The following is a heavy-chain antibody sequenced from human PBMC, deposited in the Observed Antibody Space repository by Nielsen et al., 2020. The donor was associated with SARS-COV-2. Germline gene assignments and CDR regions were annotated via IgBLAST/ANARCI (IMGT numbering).Heavy chain of an antibody. J-gene: IGHJ4*02. CDR1: GFIFRNYR. Sequence: GESLKISCAASGFIFRNYRMHWVRQAPGQGLVWVSHINPDESKTTYADTAKGRFTISRDNAENTLYLQMKRLRADDTAVYYCVRVRDDGYYYDTGPFDYWGQGTLVTVSS. D-gene: IGHD3-22*01. CDR3: VRVRDDGYYYDTGPFDY. CDR2: INPDESKT. V-gene: IGHV3-74*03.